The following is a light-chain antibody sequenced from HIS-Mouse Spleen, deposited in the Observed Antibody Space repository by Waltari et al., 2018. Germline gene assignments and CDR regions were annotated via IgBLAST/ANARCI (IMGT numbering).Light chain of an antibody. CDR3: QQSYSTPPLT. CDR1: QSISSY. CDR2: AAS. Sequence: IQMTQSPSSLSAFVGERVTITCRASQSISSYLNWYQQKPGKAPKLLIYAASSLQSGVPSRFSGSGSGTDFTLTISSLQPEDFATYYCQQSYSTPPLTFGGGTKVEIK. J-gene: IGKJ4*01. V-gene: IGKV1-39*01.